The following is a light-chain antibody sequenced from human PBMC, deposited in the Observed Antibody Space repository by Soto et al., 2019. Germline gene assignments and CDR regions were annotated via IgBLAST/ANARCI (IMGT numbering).Light chain of an antibody. CDR3: QQLNSYPLFT. Sequence: DIQLTQSPSFLSASVGDRVTITCRASQGISSYLAWYQQKPGKAPKLLIYAASTLQSGVPSRFSGSRSGTEFTLTISSLQPEDFATYYCQQLNSYPLFTFDPGTKVDIK. J-gene: IGKJ3*01. CDR1: QGISSY. CDR2: AAS. V-gene: IGKV1-9*01.